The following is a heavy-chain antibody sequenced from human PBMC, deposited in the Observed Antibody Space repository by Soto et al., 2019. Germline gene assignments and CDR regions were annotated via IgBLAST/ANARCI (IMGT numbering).Heavy chain of an antibody. CDR2: IYYSGST. V-gene: IGHV4-59*08. D-gene: IGHD4-17*01. Sequence: QVQLQESGPGLVKPSETLSLTCTVSGGSISSYYWSWIRQPPGKGLEWIGYIYYSGSTNYNPSLKSRVTISVDTSKNQFSLKLSSVTAADTAVYYCARSYGDYGWYFDLWGRGTLVTVSS. J-gene: IGHJ2*01. CDR1: GGSISSYY. CDR3: ARSYGDYGWYFDL.